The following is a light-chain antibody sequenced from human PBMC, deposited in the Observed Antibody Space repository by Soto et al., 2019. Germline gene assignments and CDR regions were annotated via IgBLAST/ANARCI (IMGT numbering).Light chain of an antibody. CDR2: DAS. V-gene: IGKV1-5*01. CDR3: QQYNSYPIT. CDR1: QSVRSW. Sequence: DIQMTQSPSTLSASIADRVTITCRASQSVRSWLAWYQQKPGRAPKFLIYDASSLESGVPSRFSGSGSGTEFTLTISSLQPDDFATYYCQQYNSYPITFGQGTKVDIK. J-gene: IGKJ1*01.